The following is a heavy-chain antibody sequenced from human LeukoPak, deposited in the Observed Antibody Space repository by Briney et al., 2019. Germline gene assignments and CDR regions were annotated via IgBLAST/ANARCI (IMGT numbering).Heavy chain of an antibody. CDR1: GFTFSSYG. Sequence: GGSLRLSCAASGFTFSSYGMHWVRQAPGKGLEWVAFIRYDGSNKYYADSVKGRFTISRDNSKNTLYLQMNSLRPEDTAVYYCAKDSKRWKTYYYEAGSYYFDYWGQGARVTVSS. CDR2: IRYDGSNK. D-gene: IGHD3-10*01. V-gene: IGHV3-30*02. CDR3: AKDSKRWKTYYYEAGSYYFDY. J-gene: IGHJ4*02.